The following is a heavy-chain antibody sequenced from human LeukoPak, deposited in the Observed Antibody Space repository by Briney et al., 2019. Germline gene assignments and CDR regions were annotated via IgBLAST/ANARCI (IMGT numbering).Heavy chain of an antibody. D-gene: IGHD2/OR15-2a*01. CDR3: ARWGLRSNWYFDL. V-gene: IGHV4-4*07. CDR2: IYTSGST. CDR1: GGSISSYY. Sequence: SETLSLTCTVSGGSISSYYWSWIRQPAGKGLEWIGRIYTSGSTNYNPSLKSRVTMSVDTSENQFSLKLSSVTAADTAVYYCARWGLRSNWYFDLWGRGTLVTVSS. J-gene: IGHJ2*01.